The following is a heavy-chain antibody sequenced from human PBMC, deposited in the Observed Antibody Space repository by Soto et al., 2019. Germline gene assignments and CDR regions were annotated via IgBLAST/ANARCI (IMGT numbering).Heavy chain of an antibody. D-gene: IGHD4-4*01. J-gene: IGHJ6*02. Sequence: EVQLVESGGGLVQPGGSLRLSCAASGFTFSSYSMNWVRQAPGKGLEWVSYISSSSSTIYYADSVKGRFTISRDNAKNSLYLQMNSLRDEDTAVYYCARSEMTTVTRYYYYYGMDVWGQGTTVTVSS. CDR3: ARSEMTTVTRYYYYYGMDV. CDR1: GFTFSSYS. CDR2: ISSSSSTI. V-gene: IGHV3-48*02.